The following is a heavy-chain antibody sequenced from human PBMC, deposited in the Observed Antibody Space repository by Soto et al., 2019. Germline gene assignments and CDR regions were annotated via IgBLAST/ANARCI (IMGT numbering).Heavy chain of an antibody. J-gene: IGHJ4*02. CDR3: AKDTYYHDSSGYYIFDF. CDR2: ISYDGSNK. Sequence: GGSLRLSCAASGLTFSSYGMHWVRQAPGRGLEWVAVISYDGSNKNYADSVKGRFTISRDNSKNTVYLQMNSLRAEDTALYYCAKDTYYHDSSGYYIFDFWGQGILVTVFS. CDR1: GLTFSSYG. D-gene: IGHD3-22*01. V-gene: IGHV3-30*18.